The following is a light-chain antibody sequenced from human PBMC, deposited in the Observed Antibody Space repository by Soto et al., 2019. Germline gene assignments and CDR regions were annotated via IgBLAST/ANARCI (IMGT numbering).Light chain of an antibody. V-gene: IGKV1-5*03. Sequence: DIQMTQSPSTLSASVGDRVTITCRASQSISSWLAWYQQKPGQAPKLLIYKASSLESGVPSRFSGSGTGTEFTLAISSLQPDDFGSYYCQQYNSLGTVGQGTKVEIK. CDR3: QQYNSLGT. J-gene: IGKJ1*01. CDR2: KAS. CDR1: QSISSW.